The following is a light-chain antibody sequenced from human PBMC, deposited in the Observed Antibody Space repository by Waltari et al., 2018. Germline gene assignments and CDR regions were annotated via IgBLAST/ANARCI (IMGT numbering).Light chain of an antibody. CDR3: QQYLQWPPAIT. CDR1: QNIDPR. CDR2: GAS. Sequence: ILLTQSPATLSVSPGERATLSCRASQNIDPRLAWYQHKPGQAPRLLIYGASTRAADIPARFSGSGFGTDFSLTINSLQSEDFVVYYCQQYLQWPPAITFGPGTRLDFK. V-gene: IGKV3-15*01. J-gene: IGKJ5*01.